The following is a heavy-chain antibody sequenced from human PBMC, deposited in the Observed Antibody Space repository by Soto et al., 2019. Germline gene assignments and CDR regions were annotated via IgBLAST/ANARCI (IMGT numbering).Heavy chain of an antibody. Sequence: PGESLKISCKGSGYSFTSYWIGWVRQMPGKGLEWMGIIYPGDSDTRYSPSFQGQVTISADKSISTAYLQWSSLKASDTAMYYCARPSMYSSSWYFPYYGMDVWGQGTTVT. J-gene: IGHJ6*02. D-gene: IGHD6-13*01. CDR2: IYPGDSDT. CDR3: ARPSMYSSSWYFPYYGMDV. CDR1: GYSFTSYW. V-gene: IGHV5-51*01.